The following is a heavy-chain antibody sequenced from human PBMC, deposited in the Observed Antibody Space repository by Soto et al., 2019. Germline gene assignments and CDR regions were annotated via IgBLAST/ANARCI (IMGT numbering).Heavy chain of an antibody. CDR3: AREGINGFDWDS. CDR1: GFGFNYYR. D-gene: IGHD5-12*01. J-gene: IGHJ4*02. Sequence: GGSLRLSCAASGFGFNYYRMTWVRRGPGKGLEWVSYISHNSGKVYYEASVRGRFTTSRDNERNSVFIKMKSLREEDKDVYYCAREGINGFDWDSWGQGTPVTVSS. V-gene: IGHV3-48*02. CDR2: ISHNSGKV.